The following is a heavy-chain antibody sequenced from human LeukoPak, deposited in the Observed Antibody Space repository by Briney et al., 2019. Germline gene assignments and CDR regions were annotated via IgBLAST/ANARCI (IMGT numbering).Heavy chain of an antibody. CDR3: VKNNYRWTVAGPFDH. D-gene: IGHD6-19*01. CDR2: IYWDGGST. CDR1: GFNFDEYS. Sequence: GGSLRLSCAASGFNFDEYSMSWVRQAPGKGLERVSLIYWDGGSTHYAESVKDRFTISKDTNTNSLYLQMDSLRTEDTAFYYCVKNNYRWTVAGPFDHWGQGSLVTVSS. V-gene: IGHV3-43*01. J-gene: IGHJ4*02.